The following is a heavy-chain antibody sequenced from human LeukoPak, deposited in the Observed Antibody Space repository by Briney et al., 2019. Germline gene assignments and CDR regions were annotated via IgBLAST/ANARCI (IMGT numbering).Heavy chain of an antibody. J-gene: IGHJ4*02. CDR3: ARERMATSPGEKRGRYYFDY. D-gene: IGHD5-24*01. CDR1: GGTFSSYA. V-gene: IGHV1-69*05. CDR2: IIPIFGTA. Sequence: ASVKVSCKASGGTFSSYAISWVRQAPGQGLEWMGGIIPIFGTANYAQKFQGRVTITTDESTSTAYMELSSLRSEDTAVYYCARERMATSPGEKRGRYYFDYWGQGTLVTVSS.